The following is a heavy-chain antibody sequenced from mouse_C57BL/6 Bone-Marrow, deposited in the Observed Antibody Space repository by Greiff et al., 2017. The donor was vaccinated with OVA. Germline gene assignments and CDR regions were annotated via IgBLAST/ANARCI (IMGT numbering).Heavy chain of an antibody. D-gene: IGHD1-1*01. CDR2: ILPSIGRT. V-gene: IGHV15-2*01. Sequence: VQLQESGSELRSPGSSVKLSCKDFDSEVFPIAYMSWVRQKPGHGFEWIGGILPSIGRTIYGEKFEDKATLDADTLSNTAYLELNSLTSEDSAIYYCARGHGSSFYYFDYWGQGTTLTVSS. CDR3: ARGHGSSFYYFDY. J-gene: IGHJ2*01. CDR1: DSEVFPIAY.